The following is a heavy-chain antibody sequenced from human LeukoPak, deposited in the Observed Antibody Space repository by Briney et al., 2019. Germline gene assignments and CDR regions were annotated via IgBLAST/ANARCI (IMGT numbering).Heavy chain of an antibody. Sequence: SETLSLTCAVSGGSFSGYYWSWIRQPPGQGLEWIGEINHSGSTNYNPSLKSRVTISVDTSKNQFSLKLSSVTAADTAVYYCARVYEGLLNNDYGDYWGQGTLVTVSS. CDR2: INHSGST. V-gene: IGHV4-34*01. CDR3: ARVYEGLLNNDYGDY. D-gene: IGHD2-15*01. J-gene: IGHJ4*02. CDR1: GGSFSGYY.